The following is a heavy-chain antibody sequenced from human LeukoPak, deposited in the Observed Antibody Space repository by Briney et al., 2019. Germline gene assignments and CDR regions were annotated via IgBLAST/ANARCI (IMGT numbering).Heavy chain of an antibody. Sequence: SETLSLTCTVSGGSINNYYWNWIRQPPGKGLEWIGYFYCSGSTNYNPSLKSRVTMSVDTSKTHFSLKLSSLTAADTAVYYCARSPGYYDGSGYYSGDFDYWGQGTLVTVSS. D-gene: IGHD3-22*01. CDR2: FYCSGST. J-gene: IGHJ4*02. V-gene: IGHV4-59*01. CDR1: GGSINNYY. CDR3: ARSPGYYDGSGYYSGDFDY.